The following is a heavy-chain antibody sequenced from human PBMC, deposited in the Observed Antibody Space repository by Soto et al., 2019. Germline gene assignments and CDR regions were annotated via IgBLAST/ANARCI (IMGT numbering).Heavy chain of an antibody. D-gene: IGHD5-18*01. CDR2: INPNGGIT. CDR3: ATSVNSAMAFDY. Sequence: QVQLVQSGAEVKKPGASVRVSCKASGYTFTHYYIHWVRQAPGQGLEWMGIINPNGGITTYAQKFRAGFTMTRDTSTSTVYLELSSLSSEDSAIYYSATSVNSAMAFDYWGQGTLVTVSS. V-gene: IGHV1-46*01. J-gene: IGHJ4*02. CDR1: GYTFTHYY.